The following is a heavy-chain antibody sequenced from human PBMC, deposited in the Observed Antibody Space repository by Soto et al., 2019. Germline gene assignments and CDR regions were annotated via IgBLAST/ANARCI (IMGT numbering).Heavy chain of an antibody. CDR3: AKNSVYSNYAY. V-gene: IGHV3-23*01. CDR2: ISGSGGST. Sequence: EVQLLESGGGLVQPGGSLRLSCAASGFTFSSYAMSWVRQAPGKGLEWVSAISGSGGSTYYGDSVKGRFTISRDNSKNTLYLQINSLRDEDTAVYYCAKNSVYSNYAYWGQGTLVNVSS. CDR1: GFTFSSYA. D-gene: IGHD4-4*01. J-gene: IGHJ4*02.